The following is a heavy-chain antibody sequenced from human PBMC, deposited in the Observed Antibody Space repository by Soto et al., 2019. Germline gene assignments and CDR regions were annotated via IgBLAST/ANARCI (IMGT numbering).Heavy chain of an antibody. CDR3: ARDPTASSWPYYFDY. CDR2: INTNSRYI. J-gene: IGHJ4*02. CDR1: GFTFTSYN. D-gene: IGHD6-13*01. Sequence: EVQLVESGGGLVKPGGSLRLSCEASGFTFTSYNMNWVRQAPGKGLEWVSTINTNSRYIYYADSVKGRFIISRDNAKKSLYLQMNSLRAEDTAVYYCARDPTASSWPYYFDYWGQGALVTVSS. V-gene: IGHV3-21*01.